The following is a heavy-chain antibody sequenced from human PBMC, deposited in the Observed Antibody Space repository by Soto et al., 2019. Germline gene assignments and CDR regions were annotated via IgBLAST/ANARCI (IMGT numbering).Heavy chain of an antibody. V-gene: IGHV1-18*01. CDR3: ARDPQSFYDSSGYPFDP. Sequence: ASVKVSCKASGYTFTSYGISWVRQAPGQGLEWMGWISAHNGNTNYAQKLQGRVTMTTDTSTSTAYMELRILRSDDTAVYYCARDPQSFYDSSGYPFDPWGQGTLVTVSS. CDR2: ISAHNGNT. CDR1: GYTFTSYG. D-gene: IGHD3-22*01. J-gene: IGHJ5*02.